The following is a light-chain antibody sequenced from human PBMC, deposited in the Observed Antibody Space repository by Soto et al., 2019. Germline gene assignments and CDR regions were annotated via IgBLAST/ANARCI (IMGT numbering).Light chain of an antibody. V-gene: IGLV2-23*01. CDR2: EGS. J-gene: IGLJ1*01. CDR3: CSYAGKV. CDR1: SSDVGSYNL. Sequence: QSVLTQPASVSGSPGQSITISGTGTSSDVGSYNLVSWYQQHPGKAPKLMIYEGSKRPSGVSNRLSGSKSGNTASLTISGLQAEDEAAYYCCSYAGKVFGTGTKVTVL.